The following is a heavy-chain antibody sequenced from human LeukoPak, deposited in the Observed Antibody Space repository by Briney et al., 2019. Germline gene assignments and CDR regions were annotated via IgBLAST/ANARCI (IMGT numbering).Heavy chain of an antibody. CDR3: ASGHYDSSGYYYPFDY. V-gene: IGHV4-39*01. CDR1: GGSIRSSSYY. D-gene: IGHD3-22*01. J-gene: IGHJ4*02. Sequence: KSSETLSLTCTLSGGSIRSSSYYWGGIRQPPGKGLEWIGSIYYSGSTYYNPSLKSRVTISVDTSKNQVSLRLSSVTAADTAVYYCASGHYDSSGYYYPFDYWGQGTLVTVSS. CDR2: IYYSGST.